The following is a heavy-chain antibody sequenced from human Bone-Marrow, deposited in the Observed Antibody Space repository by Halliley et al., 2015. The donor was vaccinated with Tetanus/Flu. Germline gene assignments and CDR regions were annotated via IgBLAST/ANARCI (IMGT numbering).Heavy chain of an antibody. D-gene: IGHD6-13*01. J-gene: IGHJ5*01. CDR1: GASVSGFF. Sequence: TLSLTCIVSGASVSGFFWSWIRQPPGKGLQYIGYVSHSGTSTVNPSLKSRVTISLDTSKNSVSLNLTSVTAAETAVYFCGRLAKLSGPASWSRPVDSWGQGALVTVSS. V-gene: IGHV4-59*08. CDR3: GRLAKLSGPASWSRPVDS. CDR2: VSHSGTS.